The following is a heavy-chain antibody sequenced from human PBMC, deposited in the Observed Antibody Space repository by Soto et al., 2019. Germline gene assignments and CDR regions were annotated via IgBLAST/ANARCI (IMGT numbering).Heavy chain of an antibody. CDR3: SRRGWSGETCLFDS. D-gene: IGHD3-3*01. CDR2: IYYTGST. V-gene: IGHV4-39*01. Sequence: QLQLQESGPGLVKSSETLSLTCTVSGDSISSSSQYWAWIRQPPGKALEWIGSIYYTGSTYYNPSLKNRVTISVDASKNQFSLKLTSVTAADTAVYYCSRRGWSGETCLFDSWGQGTLLTVSS. CDR1: GDSISSSSQY. J-gene: IGHJ4*02.